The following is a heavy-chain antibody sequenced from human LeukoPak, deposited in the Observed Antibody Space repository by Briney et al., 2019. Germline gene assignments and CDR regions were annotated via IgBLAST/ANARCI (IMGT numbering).Heavy chain of an antibody. D-gene: IGHD1-26*01. CDR1: GGSIGSSSYY. J-gene: IGHJ4*02. Sequence: SETLSLTCTVSGGSIGSSSYYWGWIRQPPGKGLEWIGSIYYSGSTYYNPSLKSRVTISVDTSKNQFSLKLSSVTAADTAVYYCARLGVGATDYWGQGTLVTVSS. V-gene: IGHV4-39*01. CDR2: IYYSGST. CDR3: ARLGVGATDY.